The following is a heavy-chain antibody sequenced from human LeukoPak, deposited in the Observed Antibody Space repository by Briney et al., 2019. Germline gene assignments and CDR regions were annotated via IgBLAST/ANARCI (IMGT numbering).Heavy chain of an antibody. J-gene: IGHJ6*03. CDR1: GDSISRGSYY. V-gene: IGHV4-39*07. CDR2: INHSGST. CDR3: ARLSSGFGKQNYYYYYMDV. Sequence: PSETLSLTCTVSGDSISRGSYYWSWIRQPPGKGLEWIGEINHSGSTNYNPSLKSRVTISVDTSKNQFSLKLSSVTAADTAVYYCARLSSGFGKQNYYYYYMDVWDKGTTVTISS. D-gene: IGHD3-10*01.